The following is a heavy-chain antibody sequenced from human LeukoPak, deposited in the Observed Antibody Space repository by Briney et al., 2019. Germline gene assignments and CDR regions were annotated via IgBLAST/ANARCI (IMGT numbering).Heavy chain of an antibody. Sequence: ASVKVSCKASGYTFTTYYMHWVRQAPGQGLEWMGIINPSGGSTTYAQKFQGRVTMTSDTSTSTVYMGVSSLRSEDTAVYYCARGRSSGYYYTLAYWGQGTLVTVSS. CDR1: GYTFTTYY. CDR2: INPSGGST. V-gene: IGHV1-46*01. J-gene: IGHJ4*02. CDR3: ARGRSSGYYYTLAY. D-gene: IGHD3-22*01.